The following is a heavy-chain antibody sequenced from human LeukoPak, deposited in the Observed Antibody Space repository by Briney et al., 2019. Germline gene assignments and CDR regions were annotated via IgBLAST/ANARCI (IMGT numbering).Heavy chain of an antibody. CDR3: ARHGRFGKKDNWFDP. CDR2: IYYSGST. CDR1: GGSLSSSSYY. Sequence: SETLSLTCTVSGGSLSSSSYYWGWIRQPPGKGLEWIGSIYYSGSTYYNPSLKSRVTISVDTSKNQFSLKLSSVTAADTAVYYCARHGRFGKKDNWFDPWGQGTLVTVSS. D-gene: IGHD3-10*01. V-gene: IGHV4-39*01. J-gene: IGHJ5*02.